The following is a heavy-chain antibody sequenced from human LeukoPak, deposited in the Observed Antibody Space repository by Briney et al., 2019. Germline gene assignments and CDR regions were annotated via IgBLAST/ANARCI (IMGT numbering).Heavy chain of an antibody. CDR1: GGTFSSYA. J-gene: IGHJ6*03. V-gene: IGHV1-69*05. Sequence: SVKVSCKASGGTFSSYAISWVRQAPGQGLEWMGGIIPIFGTANYAQKFQGRVTITTDESTSTAYMELSSLRSEDTAVYYCARARQDSSSWPYYYYHYMDVWGKGTTVTVSS. CDR2: IIPIFGTA. CDR3: ARARQDSSSWPYYYYHYMDV. D-gene: IGHD6-13*01.